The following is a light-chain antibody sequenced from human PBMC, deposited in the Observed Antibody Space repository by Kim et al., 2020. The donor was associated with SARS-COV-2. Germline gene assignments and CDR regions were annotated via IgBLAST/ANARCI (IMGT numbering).Light chain of an antibody. J-gene: IGKJ2*01. V-gene: IGKV3-20*01. Sequence: PGARATLSCRASQPVTSNYLAWYQQKPGQAPRLLISGASRRATGIPDRFSGSGSGTDFTLTISRLEPEDFAVYFCQQYGSAPFTFGQGTKLEI. CDR3: QQYGSAPFT. CDR1: QPVTSNY. CDR2: GAS.